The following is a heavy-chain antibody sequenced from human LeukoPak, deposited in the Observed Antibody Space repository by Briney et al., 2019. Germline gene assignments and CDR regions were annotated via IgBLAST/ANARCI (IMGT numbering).Heavy chain of an antibody. J-gene: IGHJ4*02. CDR3: ARAPTFSGWFDY. V-gene: IGHV3-48*03. CDR2: ISSSGSTI. D-gene: IGHD6-19*01. Sequence: PGGSLRLSCAASGFTFSSYEMNWVRPAPGKGLEGVSYISSSGSTIYYADSVKGRFTISRDHAKNSLYLQMNSLRLEDTAVYYCARAPTFSGWFDYWGQGTLVTVSS. CDR1: GFTFSSYE.